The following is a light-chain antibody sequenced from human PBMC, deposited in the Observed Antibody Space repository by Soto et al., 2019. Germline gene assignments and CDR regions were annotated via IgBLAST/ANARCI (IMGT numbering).Light chain of an antibody. V-gene: IGKV1-39*01. CDR3: QQRSNWPPIT. J-gene: IGKJ5*01. CDR1: QSISSY. CDR2: DAS. Sequence: DIQMTQSPSSLSASVGDRVTITCRASQSISSYLNWYQQKPGKAPKLLIYDASNLETGVPSRFSGSGSGTDFTLTISSLEPEDFAIYHCQQRSNWPPITFGQGTRLEIK.